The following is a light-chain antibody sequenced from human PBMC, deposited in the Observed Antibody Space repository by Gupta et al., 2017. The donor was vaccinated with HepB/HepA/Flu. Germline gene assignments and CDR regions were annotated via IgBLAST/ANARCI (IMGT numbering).Light chain of an antibody. J-gene: IGKJ5*01. CDR2: LGS. Sequence: DIVMTQSPLSLPVTPGEPASISCRSSQSLLHSNGYNYLDWFLQKPGQSPQLLIYLGSSRASGVPDRFSGSGSGTDFTLKISRVEAEDVGVYYCMQALQTPITFGHGTRLEIK. CDR3: MQALQTPIT. CDR1: QSLLHSNGYNY. V-gene: IGKV2-28*01.